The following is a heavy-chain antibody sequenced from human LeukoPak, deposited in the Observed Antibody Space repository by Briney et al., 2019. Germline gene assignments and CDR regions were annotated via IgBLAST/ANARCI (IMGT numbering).Heavy chain of an antibody. CDR3: AAGYCSSTSCYHPDY. Sequence: PGGSLRLSCAASGFTFSSYSMNWVRQAPGKGLEWVSYISSSSSTIYYADSVKGRFTISRDNAKNSLYLQMNSLRAEDTAVYYCAAGYCSSTSCYHPDYWGKGSLVTVS. CDR1: GFTFSSYS. J-gene: IGHJ4*02. CDR2: ISSSSSTI. D-gene: IGHD2-2*01. V-gene: IGHV3-48*01.